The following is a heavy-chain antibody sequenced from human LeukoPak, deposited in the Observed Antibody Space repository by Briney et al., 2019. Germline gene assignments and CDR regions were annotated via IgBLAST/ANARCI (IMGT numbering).Heavy chain of an antibody. CDR1: GFTFSSYG. CDR3: VKDSTHFRVWDSYDTAGLNY. V-gene: IGHV3-30*02. Sequence: GGSLRLSCAASGFTFSSYGMHWVRQVPGKGLEWGAFIRYDGNNKYYADSVKGRFTVYRDNSKNTLYLQMNSLRAEDTAVYYCVKDSTHFRVWDSYDTAGLNYWGQGTLVTVSS. CDR2: IRYDGNNK. J-gene: IGHJ4*02. D-gene: IGHD3-22*01.